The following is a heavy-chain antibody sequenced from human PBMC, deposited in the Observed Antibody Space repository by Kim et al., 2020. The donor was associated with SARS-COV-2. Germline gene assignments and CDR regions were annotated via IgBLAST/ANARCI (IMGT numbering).Heavy chain of an antibody. V-gene: IGHV3-23*01. D-gene: IGHD6-19*01. Sequence: YADSMKGRFTISRDNSKNTLYLQMNSLRAEDTAVYYCAKDSIAVAGTFDYWGQGTLVTVSS. J-gene: IGHJ4*02. CDR3: AKDSIAVAGTFDY.